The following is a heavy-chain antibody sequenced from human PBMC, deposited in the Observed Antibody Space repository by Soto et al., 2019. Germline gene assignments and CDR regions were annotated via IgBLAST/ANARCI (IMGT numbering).Heavy chain of an antibody. Sequence: QVQLVESGGGVVQPGTSLRLSCVVSGLTFRDSGMHWVRQAPGKGLEWVAVISFDGSERHYRDSVKGRFSISRDNSRNTLYLQMNSLRGDDSAVYYCAYWKDGVRYYYGMDVWGQGSPVTVSS. CDR2: ISFDGSER. CDR3: AYWKDGVRYYYGMDV. V-gene: IGHV3-30*03. J-gene: IGHJ6*02. D-gene: IGHD1-1*01. CDR1: GLTFRDSG.